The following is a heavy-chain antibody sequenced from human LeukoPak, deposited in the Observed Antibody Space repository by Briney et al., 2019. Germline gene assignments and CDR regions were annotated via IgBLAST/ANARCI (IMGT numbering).Heavy chain of an antibody. Sequence: GGPLRLSCAPSGFPFSSFPMNWARQPQGKGLGGVSHITASGTAMFYADSVKGRFTISRDNAKNSLYLQMNSLRDEDTAVYYCATGLTEPFTGMDVWGQGTTVTVSS. D-gene: IGHD1-14*01. V-gene: IGHV3-48*02. CDR3: ATGLTEPFTGMDV. J-gene: IGHJ6*02. CDR2: ITASGTAM. CDR1: GFPFSSFP.